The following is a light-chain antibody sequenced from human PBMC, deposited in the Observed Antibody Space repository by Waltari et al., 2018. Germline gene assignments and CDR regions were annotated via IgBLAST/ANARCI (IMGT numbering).Light chain of an antibody. Sequence: QSALTQPASVSGSPGQSSTISCTGTTSDLGGYNYVSWYQQLPGKAPILILFDVSSRPSGVSNRFSGSKSANTASLIISGLQAEDEADYYCCSFTSSSTWVFGGGTKLTVL. J-gene: IGLJ3*02. CDR1: TSDLGGYNY. CDR3: CSFTSSSTWV. V-gene: IGLV2-14*03. CDR2: DVS.